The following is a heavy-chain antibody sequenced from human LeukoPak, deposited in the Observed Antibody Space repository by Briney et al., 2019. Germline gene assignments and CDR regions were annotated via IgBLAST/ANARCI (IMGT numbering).Heavy chain of an antibody. Sequence: PGGSLRLSCAASGFTFSSYGMSWVRQAPGKGPQWVSAITGSGGTTYYADSVKSRFTISRDNSKNTLYLQMNSLRAEDTAVYYCAKIQGYFDYWGQGNLVTVSS. CDR2: ITGSGGTT. J-gene: IGHJ4*02. V-gene: IGHV3-23*01. CDR3: AKIQGYFDY. CDR1: GFTFSSYG.